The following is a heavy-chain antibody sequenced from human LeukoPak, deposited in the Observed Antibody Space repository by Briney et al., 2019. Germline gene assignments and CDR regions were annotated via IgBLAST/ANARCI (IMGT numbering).Heavy chain of an antibody. CDR3: ARGWLAETTVVTPYNY. J-gene: IGHJ4*02. CDR2: LTPIFRTP. Sequence: SVKVSCKASGGTYSSTTIIWVREAPGQGLEWMGGLTPIFRTPNYAQKFQGRVTITAVESMSTAYMELSSLRSEDTAVYYCARGWLAETTVVTPYNYWGQGTLVTVSS. CDR1: GGTYSSTT. D-gene: IGHD2-21*02. V-gene: IGHV1-69*01.